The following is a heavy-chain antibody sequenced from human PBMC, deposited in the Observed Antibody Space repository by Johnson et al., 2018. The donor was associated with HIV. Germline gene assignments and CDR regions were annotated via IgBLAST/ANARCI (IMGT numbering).Heavy chain of an antibody. V-gene: IGHV3-30*02. D-gene: IGHD6-6*01. J-gene: IGHJ3*02. Sequence: QVLLVESGGGVVRPGGSLRLSCAASGFTFDDYGMSWVRQAPGKGLEWVAFIRYDGSNKYYADSVKGRFTISRDNSKNTLYLQMNSLRAEDTAVYYCAKDRRTYSSSAGAFDIWGQGTMVTVSS. CDR1: GFTFDDYG. CDR2: IRYDGSNK. CDR3: AKDRRTYSSSAGAFDI.